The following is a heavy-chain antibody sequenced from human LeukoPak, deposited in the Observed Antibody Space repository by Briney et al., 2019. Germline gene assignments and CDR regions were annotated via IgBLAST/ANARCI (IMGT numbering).Heavy chain of an antibody. CDR3: AKDRWHFYDSSVYYFLGFDY. CDR1: GFIFSNYA. CDR2: ISGSDGAT. Sequence: GGSLRLSCAASGFIFSNYAMTWVRQAPGKGLEWVSTISGSDGATYYADSVKGRFTIFRDDSKNTLYLQMNSLRAEDTAVYYCAKDRWHFYDSSVYYFLGFDYWGQGTLVTVSS. D-gene: IGHD3-22*01. V-gene: IGHV3-23*01. J-gene: IGHJ4*02.